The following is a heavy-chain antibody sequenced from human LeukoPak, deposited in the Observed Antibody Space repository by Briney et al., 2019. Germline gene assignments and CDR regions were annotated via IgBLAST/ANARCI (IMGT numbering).Heavy chain of an antibody. J-gene: IGHJ5*02. V-gene: IGHV1-8*01. CDR1: GYTFTSYD. CDR2: MNPNSGNT. Sequence: ASVKVSCKASGYTFTSYDINWVRRATGQGLGWMGWMNPNSGNTGYAQKFQGRVTMTRNTSISTAYMELSSLRSEDTAVYYCARRRITMVRGNWFDPWGQGTLVTVSS. CDR3: ARRRITMVRGNWFDP. D-gene: IGHD3-10*01.